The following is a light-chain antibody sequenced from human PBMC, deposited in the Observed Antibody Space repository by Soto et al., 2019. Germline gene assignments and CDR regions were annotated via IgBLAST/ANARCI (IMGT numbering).Light chain of an antibody. CDR2: DVN. CDR3: SSYTRSSTEV. J-gene: IGLJ1*01. CDR1: SSDVGGYNY. Sequence: QSALTQPASVSGSPGQSIAISCTGTSSDVGGYNYVSWYQQHPGKAPKLMIYDVNNRPSGVSNRFSGSKSGNTASLTISGLQAEDEDDYYCSSYTRSSTEVIGTGTKVXVL. V-gene: IGLV2-14*01.